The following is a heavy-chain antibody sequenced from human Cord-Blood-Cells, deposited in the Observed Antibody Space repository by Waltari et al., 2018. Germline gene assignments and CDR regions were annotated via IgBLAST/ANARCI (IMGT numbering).Heavy chain of an antibody. CDR2: INPKRGGT. J-gene: IGHJ3*02. Sequence: QVQLVQSGAEVKKPGASVKVSCKASGYTFTGYYMHWVRQAPGQGLEWMGWINPKRGGTNYAQKFQGWVTMTRDTSISTAYMERSRLRSDDTAVDYCARGVGATALDIWGQGTMVTVSS. V-gene: IGHV1-2*04. CDR3: ARGVGATALDI. CDR1: GYTFTGYY. D-gene: IGHD1-26*01.